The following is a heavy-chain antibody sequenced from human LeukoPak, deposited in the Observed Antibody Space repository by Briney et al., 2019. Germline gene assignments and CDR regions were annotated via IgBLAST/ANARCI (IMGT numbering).Heavy chain of an antibody. CDR1: GFTFSSYW. V-gene: IGHV3-7*01. CDR2: IKQDGSEK. D-gene: IGHD6-13*01. J-gene: IGHJ4*02. CDR3: ARPGRRSSSWYYFDY. Sequence: GGSLRLSCAASGFTFSSYWMSWVRQAPGKGLEWVANIKQDGSEKYYVDSVKGRFTISRDNDKNSLYLQMTSLRAEDTAVYYCARPGRRSSSWYYFDYWGQGTLVTVSS.